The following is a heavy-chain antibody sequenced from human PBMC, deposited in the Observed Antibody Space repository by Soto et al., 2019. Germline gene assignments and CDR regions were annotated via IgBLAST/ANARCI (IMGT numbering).Heavy chain of an antibody. D-gene: IGHD3-3*01. CDR3: ARDLGPFDY. V-gene: IGHV3-30-3*01. Sequence: PGGSLRLSCAASGFTFSSYAMHWVRQAPGKGLEWVAVISYDGSNKYYADSVKGRFTISRDNSKNTLYLQMNSLRAEDTAVYYCARDLGPFDYWGQGTLVTVSS. J-gene: IGHJ4*02. CDR1: GFTFSSYA. CDR2: ISYDGSNK.